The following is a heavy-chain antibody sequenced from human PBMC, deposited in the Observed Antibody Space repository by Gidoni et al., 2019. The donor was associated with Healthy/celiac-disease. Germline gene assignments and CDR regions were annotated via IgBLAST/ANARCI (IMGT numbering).Heavy chain of an antibody. CDR1: GGSISSGGYY. D-gene: IGHD2-21*02. CDR2: IYYSGST. CDR3: ARDFGPISTCGGDCYFDAFDI. V-gene: IGHV4-31*03. J-gene: IGHJ3*02. Sequence: QVQLQESGPGLVKPSQTLSLTCTVSGGSISSGGYYWSWIRQHPGKGLEWIGYIYYSGSTYYNPSLKSRVTISVDTSKNQFSLKLSSVTAADTAVYYCARDFGPISTCGGDCYFDAFDIWGQGTMVTVSS.